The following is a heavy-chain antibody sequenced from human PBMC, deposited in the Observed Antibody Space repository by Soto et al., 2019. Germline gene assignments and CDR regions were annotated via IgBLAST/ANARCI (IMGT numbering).Heavy chain of an antibody. Sequence: QVQLQQWGAGLLKPSETLSLTCAVYGGFVSSGSYYWSWIRQPPGKGLEWIGEMRHSGGTHCNPSLKGRVTISGDTYKNQFSLKMSSVPAADTDLYYCARVERGTATTVVDAFDIWGPGTMETVSS. D-gene: IGHD1-1*01. J-gene: IGHJ3*02. CDR3: ARVERGTATTVVDAFDI. CDR2: MRHSGGT. CDR1: GGFVSSGSYY. V-gene: IGHV4-34*01.